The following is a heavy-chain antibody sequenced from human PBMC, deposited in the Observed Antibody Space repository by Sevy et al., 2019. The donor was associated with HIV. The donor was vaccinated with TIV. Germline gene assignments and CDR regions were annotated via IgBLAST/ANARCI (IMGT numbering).Heavy chain of an antibody. J-gene: IGHJ5*02. V-gene: IGHV3-23*01. CDR1: GFTFRFYA. Sequence: GGSLRLSCEASGFTFRFYALSWVRQAPGKGREGVSTIRVSGGGTYYPDPVKGRLTISRVNSKNTLYLQMNSLRAEDTAIYFCAKDHDNNWFNPWGQGTLVTVSS. CDR2: IRVSGGGT. D-gene: IGHD3-9*01. CDR3: AKDHDNNWFNP.